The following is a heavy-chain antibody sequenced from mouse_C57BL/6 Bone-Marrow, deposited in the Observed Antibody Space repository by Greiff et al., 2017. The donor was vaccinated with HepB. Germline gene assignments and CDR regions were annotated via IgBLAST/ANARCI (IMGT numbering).Heavy chain of an antibody. CDR1: GYAFSSSW. CDR3: AWPYYGSSYGY. CDR2: IYPGDGDT. V-gene: IGHV1-82*01. Sequence: VQLQESGPELVKPGASVKISCKASGYAFSSSWMNWVKQRPGKGLEWIGRIYPGDGDTNYNGKFKGKATLTADKSSSTAYMQLSSLTSEDSAVYFCAWPYYGSSYGYWGQGTTLTVSS. D-gene: IGHD1-1*01. J-gene: IGHJ2*01.